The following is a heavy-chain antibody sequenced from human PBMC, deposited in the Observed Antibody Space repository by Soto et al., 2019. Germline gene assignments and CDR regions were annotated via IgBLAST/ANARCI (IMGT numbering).Heavy chain of an antibody. V-gene: IGHV4-59*01. D-gene: IGHD3-9*01. CDR1: GGSISSYY. J-gene: IGHJ6*04. CDR2: IYYSGST. Sequence: SETLSLTCTVSGGSISSYYWSWIRQPPGKGLEWIGYIYYSGSTNYNPSLKSRVTISVDTSKNQFSLKLSSVTAADTAVYYCARERSYYDILTGYYSLEGSGMDVWGKGTTVTVSS. CDR3: ARERSYYDILTGYYSLEGSGMDV.